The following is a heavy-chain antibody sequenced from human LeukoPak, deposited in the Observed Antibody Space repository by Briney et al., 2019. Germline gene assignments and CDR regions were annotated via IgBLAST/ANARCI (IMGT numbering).Heavy chain of an antibody. J-gene: IGHJ5*02. D-gene: IGHD3-22*01. CDR2: IYHSGST. CDR3: ARYYDTGPSWFDP. V-gene: IGHV4-38-2*02. CDR1: GYSISSGYY. Sequence: PSETLSLTCTVSGYSISSGYYWGWIRQPPGKGLEWIGSIYHSGSTYYNPSLKSRVTISVDTSKNQFSLKLSSVTAADTAVYYCARYYDTGPSWFDPWGQGTLVTVSS.